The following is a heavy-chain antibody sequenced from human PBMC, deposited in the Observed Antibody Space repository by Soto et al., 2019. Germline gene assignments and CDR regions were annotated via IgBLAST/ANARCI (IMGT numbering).Heavy chain of an antibody. J-gene: IGHJ4*02. D-gene: IGHD2-15*01. V-gene: IGHV3-9*01. CDR2: ISWNSGSI. CDR1: GFTFDDYA. CDR3: AKDSTQGYCSGGSCYSWFPLE. Sequence: EVQLVESGGGLVQPGRSLRLSCAASGFTFDDYAMHWVRQAPGKGLEWVSGISWNSGSIGYADSVKGRFTISRANAKKSLYLQMNSLRAEDTALYYCAKDSTQGYCSGGSCYSWFPLEWGQGTLVTVSS.